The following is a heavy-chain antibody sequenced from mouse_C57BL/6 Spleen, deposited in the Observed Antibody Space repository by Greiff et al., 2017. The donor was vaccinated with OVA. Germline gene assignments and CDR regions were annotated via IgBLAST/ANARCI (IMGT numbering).Heavy chain of an antibody. D-gene: IGHD2-1*01. CDR3: ARSGNYDHFDY. J-gene: IGHJ2*01. CDR2: IYPGSGNT. V-gene: IGHV1-76*01. CDR1: GYTFTDYY. Sequence: VQLQQSGAELVRPGASVKLSCKASGYTFTDYYINWVKQRPGQGLEWIARIYPGSGNTYYNEKFKGKATLTAEKSSSTAYMQLSSLTSEDSAVYFCARSGNYDHFDYWGQGTTLTVSS.